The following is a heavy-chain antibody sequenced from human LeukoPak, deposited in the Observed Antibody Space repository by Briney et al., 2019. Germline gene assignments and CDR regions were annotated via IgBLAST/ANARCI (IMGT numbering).Heavy chain of an antibody. CDR3: ARDLGRGLATIGGVYY. J-gene: IGHJ4*02. CDR2: IYYSGST. CDR1: GGSISSYY. Sequence: SETLSLTCTVSGGSISSYYWSWIRQPPGKGLEWIGYIYYSGSTNYNPSLKSRVTISVDASKNQFSLKLSSVTAADTAVYYCARDLGRGLATIGGVYYWGQGTLVTVSS. V-gene: IGHV4-59*01. D-gene: IGHD5-24*01.